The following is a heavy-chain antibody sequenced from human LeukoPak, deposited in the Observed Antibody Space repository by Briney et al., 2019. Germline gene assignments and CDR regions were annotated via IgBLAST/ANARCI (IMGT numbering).Heavy chain of an antibody. CDR1: GFTFSSYS. CDR2: ISGSGGST. CDR3: AEGRTNYDILTGYYPFDY. D-gene: IGHD3-9*01. Sequence: PGGSLRLSCAASGFTFSSYSMNWVRQAPGKGLEWVSAISGSGGSTYYADSVKGRFTISRDNSKNTLYLQMNSLRAEDTAVYYCAEGRTNYDILTGYYPFDYWGQGTLVTVSS. V-gene: IGHV3-23*01. J-gene: IGHJ4*02.